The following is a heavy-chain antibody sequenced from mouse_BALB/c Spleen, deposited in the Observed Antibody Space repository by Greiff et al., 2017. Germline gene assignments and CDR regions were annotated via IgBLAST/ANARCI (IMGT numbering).Heavy chain of an antibody. D-gene: IGHD2-14*01. V-gene: IGHV1-5*01. J-gene: IGHJ3*01. CDR1: GYTFTSYW. Sequence: VQLQQSGTVLARPGASVKMSCKASGYTFTSYWMHWVKQRPGQGLEWIGAIYPGNSDTSYNQKFTGKAKLTAVTSTSTAYMELSSLTNEDSAVYYCTSYYRYDWFAYWGQGTLVTVSA. CDR3: TSYYRYDWFAY. CDR2: IYPGNSDT.